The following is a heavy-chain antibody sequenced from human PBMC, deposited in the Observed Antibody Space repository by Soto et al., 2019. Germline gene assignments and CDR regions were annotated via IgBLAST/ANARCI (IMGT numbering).Heavy chain of an antibody. CDR2: ISSSSSYI. D-gene: IGHD2-15*01. CDR1: GFTFSSYS. J-gene: IGHJ5*02. V-gene: IGHV3-21*01. Sequence: EVQLVESGGGLVKPGGSLRLSCAASGFTFSSYSMNWVRQAPGKGLEWVSSISSSSSYIYYADSVKGRFTISRDNAKNSLYLQMNSLRAEDTAVYYCWPSGGSCYGCNWFDPWGQGTLVTVSS. CDR3: WPSGGSCYGCNWFDP.